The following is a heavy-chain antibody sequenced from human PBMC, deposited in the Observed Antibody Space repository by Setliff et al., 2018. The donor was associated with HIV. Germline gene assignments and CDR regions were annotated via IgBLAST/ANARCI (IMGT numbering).Heavy chain of an antibody. CDR3: ARGVRPYYFDY. D-gene: IGHD1-1*01. CDR1: GDSISNHY. J-gene: IGHJ4*02. CDR2: IYNSGNT. V-gene: IGHV4-59*11. Sequence: PSETLSLTCNVSGDSISNHYWNWIRQPPGKGLEWIATIYNSGNTVSNPSLKSRVTISVDTSKNQFSLTLNSVTAADTAVYYCARGVRPYYFDYWGQGTLVTVSS.